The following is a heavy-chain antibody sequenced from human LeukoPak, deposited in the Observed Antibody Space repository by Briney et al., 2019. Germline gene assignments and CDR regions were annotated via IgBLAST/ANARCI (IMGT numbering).Heavy chain of an antibody. V-gene: IGHV1-8*01. CDR2: MNPNSGNT. CDR3: ARVIYYNYGMDV. J-gene: IGHJ6*02. CDR1: GYTFTSYD. Sequence: ASVKVSCKASGYTFTSYDINWVRQATGQGLEWMGWMNPNSGNTGYAQKFQGRVTMTRNTSISTAYMELSSLRSEDTAVYYCARVIYYNYGMDVWGQGTTVTVSS.